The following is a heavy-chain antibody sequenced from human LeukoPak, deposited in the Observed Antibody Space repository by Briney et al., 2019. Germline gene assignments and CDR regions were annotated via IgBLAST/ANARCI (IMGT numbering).Heavy chain of an antibody. CDR3: AKDRSGYDYYGQFYFDY. J-gene: IGHJ4*02. D-gene: IGHD5-12*01. Sequence: PGGSLRLSCAASGFTFSSHAMSWVRQAPGEGLEWVSGISGSGGTTYYADSVKGRFTISRDNSKNTLYVQMNSLRAEDTAVYYCAKDRSGYDYYGQFYFDYWGQGILVTVSS. CDR1: GFTFSSHA. CDR2: ISGSGGTT. V-gene: IGHV3-23*01.